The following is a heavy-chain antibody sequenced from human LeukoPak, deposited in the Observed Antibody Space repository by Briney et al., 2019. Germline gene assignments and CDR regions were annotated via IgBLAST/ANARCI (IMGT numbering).Heavy chain of an antibody. J-gene: IGHJ6*02. Sequence: ASVKVSCKASDYTFTSYGVSWVRQAPGQGLEWMGRINPNSGGTNYAQKFQGRVTMTRDTSISTAYMELSRLRSDDTAVYYCARNDDILTGYYYYYGMDVWGQGTTVTVSS. CDR3: ARNDDILTGYYYYYGMDV. D-gene: IGHD3-9*01. V-gene: IGHV1-2*06. CDR1: DYTFTSYG. CDR2: INPNSGGT.